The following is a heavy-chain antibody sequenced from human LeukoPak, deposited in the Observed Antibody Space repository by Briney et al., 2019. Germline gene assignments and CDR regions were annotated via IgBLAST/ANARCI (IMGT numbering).Heavy chain of an antibody. CDR2: IYYSGST. D-gene: IGHD5-18*01. Sequence: ESGPTLVNPTQTLTLTCTFSGFSLSTSGMCVSWIRQPPGKGLEWIGSIYYSGSTYYNPSLKSRVTISVDTSKNQFSLKLSSVTAADTAVYYCVRDPSGYSYGHFDYWGQGTLVTVSS. CDR1: GFSLSTSGMC. CDR3: VRDPSGYSYGHFDY. V-gene: IGHV4-39*07. J-gene: IGHJ4*02.